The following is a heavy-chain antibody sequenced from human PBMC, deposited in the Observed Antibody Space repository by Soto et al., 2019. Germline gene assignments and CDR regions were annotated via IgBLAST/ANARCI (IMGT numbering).Heavy chain of an antibody. V-gene: IGHV4-31*03. J-gene: IGHJ6*02. CDR3: VREGVYCSSTSCYPF. CDR1: GGSITSGNYY. CDR2: IYYSGST. D-gene: IGHD2-2*01. Sequence: PSETLSLTCTVSGGSITSGNYYWSWIRQHPGKGLEWIGYIYYSGSTYYNPSLKSRVAISIDTSKNHFSLRLSSVTAADTAVYYCVREGVYCSSTSCYPFWGQGTTVTVSS.